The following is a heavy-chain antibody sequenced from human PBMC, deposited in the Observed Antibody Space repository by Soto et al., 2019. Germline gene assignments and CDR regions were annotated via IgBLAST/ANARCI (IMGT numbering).Heavy chain of an antibody. D-gene: IGHD2-2*02. J-gene: IGHJ6*02. CDR3: ARHCSSTSCYSEAGYGMDV. CDR2: IDPSDSYT. CDR1: GYSFTSYW. V-gene: IGHV5-10-1*01. Sequence: PGESLKISCKGSGYSFTSYWISWVRQMPGKGLEWMGRIDPSDSYTNYSPSFQGHVTISADKSISTAYLQWSSLKASDTAMYYCARHCSSTSCYSEAGYGMDVWGQGTTVTVSS.